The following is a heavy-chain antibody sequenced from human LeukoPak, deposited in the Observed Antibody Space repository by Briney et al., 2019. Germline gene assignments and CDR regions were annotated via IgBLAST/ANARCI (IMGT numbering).Heavy chain of an antibody. Sequence: TETLSLACTVSGGSIRSHYWSWIRQPPGKGLEWIGYIYYSGSTHYNPSLKSRVSISVDTTKNQFCLMLSSVIAADTDVYYCAREAHHIAVAGTVNYYYYMDVWVKGTTATISS. CDR1: GGSIRSHY. J-gene: IGHJ6*03. CDR2: IYYSGST. CDR3: AREAHHIAVAGTVNYYYYMDV. D-gene: IGHD6-19*01. V-gene: IGHV4-59*11.